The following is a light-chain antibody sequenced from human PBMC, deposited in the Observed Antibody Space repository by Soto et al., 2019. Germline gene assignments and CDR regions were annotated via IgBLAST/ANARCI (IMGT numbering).Light chain of an antibody. J-gene: IGKJ1*01. V-gene: IGKV3-20*01. Sequence: DIVLTQSPGTLSLSPGERATLSCRASESISSHYLAWYQQKPGQAPRVLIYGASSRATGIPDRFSGSGSGADFTLPVSRREPEDFGVYYCQEFGDSPGTFGKGTKVEMK. CDR2: GAS. CDR3: QEFGDSPGT. CDR1: ESISSHY.